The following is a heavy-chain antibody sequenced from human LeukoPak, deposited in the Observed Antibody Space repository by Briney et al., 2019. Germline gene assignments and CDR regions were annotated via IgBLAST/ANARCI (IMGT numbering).Heavy chain of an antibody. CDR3: AKAVSSKDYFDY. D-gene: IGHD6-6*01. V-gene: IGHV3-23*01. Sequence: AGGSLRLSCAASGFTFSSYAMSWVRQAPGKGLEWVSAISGGGGSTYYADSVKGRFTISRDNSKDTLYLQMNSLRAEDTAVYYCAKAVSSKDYFDYWGQGTLVTVSS. CDR1: GFTFSSYA. CDR2: ISGGGGST. J-gene: IGHJ4*02.